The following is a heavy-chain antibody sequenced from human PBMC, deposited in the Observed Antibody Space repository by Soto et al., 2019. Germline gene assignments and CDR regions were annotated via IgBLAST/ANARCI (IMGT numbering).Heavy chain of an antibody. CDR1: GDSVSSNSAA. D-gene: IGHD5-12*01. Sequence: PXXTLSLTCAISGDSVSSNSAAWNWLRPSPSRGLEWLGRTYYRSKWYNDYAVSVKSRITINPDTSKNQFSLQLNSVTPEDTAVYYCARYKVEMATIDYWGQGTLVTVSS. CDR2: TYYRSKWYN. CDR3: ARYKVEMATIDY. V-gene: IGHV6-1*01. J-gene: IGHJ4*02.